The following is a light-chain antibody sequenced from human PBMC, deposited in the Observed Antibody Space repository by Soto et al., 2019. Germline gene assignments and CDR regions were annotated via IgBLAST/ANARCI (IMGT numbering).Light chain of an antibody. CDR2: STN. Sequence: QSVLTQPPSASGTPGQSVTISCSGSTSNIGSKTVSWYQQVPGAAPKLLIYSTNQWPSGVPDRFSSSKSGTSASLTISGLQSEDEADYYCATWDDSLNGLYVFGPGTKLTVL. J-gene: IGLJ1*01. CDR3: ATWDDSLNGLYV. V-gene: IGLV1-44*01. CDR1: TSNIGSKT.